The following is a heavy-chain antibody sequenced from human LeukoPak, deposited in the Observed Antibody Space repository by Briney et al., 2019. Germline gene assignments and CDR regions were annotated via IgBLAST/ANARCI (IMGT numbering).Heavy chain of an antibody. CDR2: ITGSGGST. V-gene: IGHV3-23*01. CDR1: GLTFSSYA. J-gene: IGHJ4*02. D-gene: IGHD6-19*01. CDR3: AKDHSSDYFDY. Sequence: PGGSLRLSRAASGLTFSSYAMSWVRQAPGKGLEWVSSITGSGGSTYYADFVKGRFTISRDNSKNTLYLQMNSLRAEDTAVYYCAKDHSSDYFDYWGQGTLVTVSS.